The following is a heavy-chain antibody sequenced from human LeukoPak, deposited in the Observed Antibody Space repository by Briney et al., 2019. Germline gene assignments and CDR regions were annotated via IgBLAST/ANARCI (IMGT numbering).Heavy chain of an antibody. V-gene: IGHV3-23*01. Sequence: SGGSLRLSCAASGFTFSSYAMNWVRQAPGRGLEWVSVITGSGGSTYHADSVKGRFTISRDNSKNTLYLQMNSLRAEDTAVYYCAKDREGLSSGYDLEYFDYWGQGTLVTVSS. CDR1: GFTFSSYA. CDR2: ITGSGGST. CDR3: AKDREGLSSGYDLEYFDY. D-gene: IGHD5-12*01. J-gene: IGHJ4*02.